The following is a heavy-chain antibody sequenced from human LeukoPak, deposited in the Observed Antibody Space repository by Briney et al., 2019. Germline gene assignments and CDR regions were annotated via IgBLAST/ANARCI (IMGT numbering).Heavy chain of an antibody. CDR2: INPSGGST. D-gene: IGHD5-24*01. V-gene: IGHV1-46*01. CDR1: GYTFTSYG. J-gene: IGHJ4*02. Sequence: ASVKVSCKASGYTFTSYGISWVRQAPGQGLEWMGIINPSGGSTSYAQKFQGRVTMTRDMSTSTVYMELSSLRSQDTAVYYCAREDGYNGFGYWGQGTLVTVSS. CDR3: AREDGYNGFGY.